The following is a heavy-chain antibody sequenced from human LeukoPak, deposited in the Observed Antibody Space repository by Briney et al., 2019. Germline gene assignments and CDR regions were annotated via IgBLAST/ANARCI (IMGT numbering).Heavy chain of an antibody. V-gene: IGHV4-39*07. CDR3: ARGLL. CDR1: GGSISSSSYY. CDR2: IYYSGST. J-gene: IGHJ4*02. Sequence: SETLSLTCTVSGGSISSSSYYWGWIRQPPGKGLEWIGSIYYSGSTYYNPSLKSRVTISVDTTKNQFSLKLSSVTAADTAVYYCARGLLWGQGTLVTVSS.